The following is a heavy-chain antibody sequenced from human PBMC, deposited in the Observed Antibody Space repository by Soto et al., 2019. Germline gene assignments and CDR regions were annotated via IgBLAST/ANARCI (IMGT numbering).Heavy chain of an antibody. CDR1: GYPFTAYW. CDR3: ARPRGSIGFGVLGVYFDY. Sequence: GESLKISCKGSGYPFTAYWIGWVRQMPGKGLEWMGIIYPGDSETRYSPSFQGQVTMSADRSISTAYLQWSSLEASDTAIYYCARPRGSIGFGVLGVYFDYWGQGTPVTVSS. D-gene: IGHD3-16*01. V-gene: IGHV5-51*01. J-gene: IGHJ4*02. CDR2: IYPGDSET.